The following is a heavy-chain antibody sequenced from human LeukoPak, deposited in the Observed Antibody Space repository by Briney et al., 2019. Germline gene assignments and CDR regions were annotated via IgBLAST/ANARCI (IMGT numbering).Heavy chain of an antibody. CDR3: ARVSSNPYSRGYYHFDY. D-gene: IGHD6-25*01. V-gene: IGHV3-21*01. CDR1: GFAFNTYT. J-gene: IGHJ4*02. CDR2: ISSTGAYI. Sequence: GGSLRLFCAASGFAFNTYTMNWVRQTPGKGLEYVSSISSTGAYIYHADSMDGRFTVSRDNARNLLYLHMNSLRAEDSAMYFCARVSSNPYSRGYYHFDYWGQGTLVTVSS.